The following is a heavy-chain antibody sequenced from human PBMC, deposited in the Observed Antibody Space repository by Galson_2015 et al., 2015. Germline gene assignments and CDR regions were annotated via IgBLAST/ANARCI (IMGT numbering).Heavy chain of an antibody. Sequence: SETLSLTCTVSGGSISSSSYYWGWIRQPPGKGLEWIGSIYYSGSTYYNPSLKSRVTISVDTSKNQFSLKLSSVTAADTAVYYCARPDEDSSGPGAFDIWGQGTMVTVSS. CDR1: GGSISSSSYY. CDR2: IYYSGST. CDR3: ARPDEDSSGPGAFDI. V-gene: IGHV4-39*01. D-gene: IGHD3-22*01. J-gene: IGHJ3*02.